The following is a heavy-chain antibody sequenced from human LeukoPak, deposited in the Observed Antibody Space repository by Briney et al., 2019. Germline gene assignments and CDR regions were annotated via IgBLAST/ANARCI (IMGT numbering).Heavy chain of an antibody. D-gene: IGHD6-13*01. CDR2: TYYRSKWYN. J-gene: IGHJ2*01. V-gene: IGHV6-1*01. Sequence: SQTLSLTCAISGDSVSSNSAAWNWIRQSPSRGLEWLGRTYYRSKWYNDYAVSVKSRITINPDTSKNQFSLQLNSVTPEDTAVYYCARGEFSGSWYNNWYFDLWGRGTLVTVSS. CDR3: ARGEFSGSWYNNWYFDL. CDR1: GDSVSSNSAA.